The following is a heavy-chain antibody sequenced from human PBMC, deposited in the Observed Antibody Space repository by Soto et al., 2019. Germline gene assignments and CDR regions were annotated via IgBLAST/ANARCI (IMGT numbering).Heavy chain of an antibody. CDR1: GFTFSSYA. Sequence: PGGSLRLSCAASGFTFSSYAMHWVRQAPGKGLEWVAVISYDGSNKYYADSVKGRFTISRDNSKNTLYLQMNSLRAEDTAVYYCARRRWYMDYWGQGTLVTVSS. CDR3: ARRRWYMDY. V-gene: IGHV3-30-3*01. CDR2: ISYDGSNK. D-gene: IGHD6-13*01. J-gene: IGHJ4*02.